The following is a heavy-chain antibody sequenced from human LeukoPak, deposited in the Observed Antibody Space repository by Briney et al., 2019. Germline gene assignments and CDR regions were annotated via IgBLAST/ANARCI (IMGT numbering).Heavy chain of an antibody. Sequence: PSETLSCTCAVYGVSFCSYYWSWLRQSPGKGLEWIGKINYSGRANYNPSLKSRVTISVDMSKNQFAQKLSSVTAADTAVYYCARLIYYDSSGYLDYWGQGSLVTVSS. CDR2: INYSGRA. D-gene: IGHD3-22*01. CDR1: GVSFCSYY. CDR3: ARLIYYDSSGYLDY. J-gene: IGHJ4*02. V-gene: IGHV4-34*01.